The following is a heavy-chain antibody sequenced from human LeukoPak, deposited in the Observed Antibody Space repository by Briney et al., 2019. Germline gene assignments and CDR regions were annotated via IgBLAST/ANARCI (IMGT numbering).Heavy chain of an antibody. D-gene: IGHD3-10*01. Sequence: GRSLRLSCAASGFTFSSYGMHWVRQAPGKGLEWVSYISNSGNTIYYADSVKGRFTISRDNAKNSLYLQMNSLRAEDTAVYYCARRSRGTGSWYYFDYWGQGTLVTVSS. V-gene: IGHV3-48*04. CDR3: ARRSRGTGSWYYFDY. CDR2: ISNSGNTI. J-gene: IGHJ4*02. CDR1: GFTFSSYG.